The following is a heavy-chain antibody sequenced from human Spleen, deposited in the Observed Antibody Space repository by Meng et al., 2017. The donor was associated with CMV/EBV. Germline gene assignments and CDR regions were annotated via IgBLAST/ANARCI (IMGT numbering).Heavy chain of an antibody. CDR2: IYWNDDK. Sequence: SGPTLVKPTQTLTLTCTSSGFSLTTSGVGVGWIRQPPGKALEWLTLIYWNDDKRYSPSLKSRLTIAKDTSKNQVVLTMTNLDPVDTATYYCAHIIKRGGFHYWGQGTLVTVSS. CDR3: AHIIKRGGFHY. CDR1: GFSLTTSGVG. V-gene: IGHV2-5*01. D-gene: IGHD2-15*01. J-gene: IGHJ4*02.